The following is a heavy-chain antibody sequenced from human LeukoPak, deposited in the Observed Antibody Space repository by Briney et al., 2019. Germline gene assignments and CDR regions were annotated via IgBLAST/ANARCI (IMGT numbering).Heavy chain of an antibody. Sequence: SSPTLVNPTQTLTLTCTFSGFSFSTSGVGVGWIRQPPGKALEWLAVIYWDEDERYRPSLKSRLTINKDTSKNQVVLTMANMDPVDTATYYCARSPYYDILTGSRGTFDYWGRGILVTVSS. V-gene: IGHV2-5*02. CDR2: IYWDEDE. J-gene: IGHJ4*02. CDR3: ARSPYYDILTGSRGTFDY. CDR1: GFSFSTSGVG. D-gene: IGHD3-9*01.